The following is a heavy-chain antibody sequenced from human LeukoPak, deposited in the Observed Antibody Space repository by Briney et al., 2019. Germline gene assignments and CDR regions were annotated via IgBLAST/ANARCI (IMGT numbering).Heavy chain of an antibody. V-gene: IGHV1-24*01. J-gene: IGHJ4*02. CDR3: ATVPMYDSSGYPEDY. CDR1: GNTLTELS. Sequence: VKVSCKVSGNTLTELSIHWVRQAPGKGLEWVGGFDHDDGETIYGQNFQGRVSMTEDTSTDTAYMELSGLTSQDTAIYYCATVPMYDSSGYPEDYWGQGTLVTVSS. CDR2: FDHDDGET. D-gene: IGHD3-22*01.